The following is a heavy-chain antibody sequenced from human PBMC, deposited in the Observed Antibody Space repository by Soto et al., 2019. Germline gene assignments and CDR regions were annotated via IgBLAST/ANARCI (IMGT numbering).Heavy chain of an antibody. CDR3: ARQHSSGWYVYYYYYGMDV. CDR2: IYPGDSDT. J-gene: IGHJ6*02. CDR1: GYSFTSYW. V-gene: IGHV5-51*01. D-gene: IGHD6-19*01. Sequence: GESLKISCKGSGYSFTSYWIGWVRQMPGKGLEWMGIIYPGDSDTRYSPSFQGQVTISAGKSISTAYLQWSSLKASDTAMYYCARQHSSGWYVYYYYYGMDVWGQGTTVTVSS.